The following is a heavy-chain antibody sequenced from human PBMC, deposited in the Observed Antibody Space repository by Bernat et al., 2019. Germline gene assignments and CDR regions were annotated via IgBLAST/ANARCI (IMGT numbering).Heavy chain of an antibody. CDR1: GYIFTSYY. D-gene: IGHD1-7*01. Sequence: QVQLVQSGAEVKKPGASVKVSCKASGYIFTSYYIHWVRQAPGQGLEWMGIINPSGGSTRYAQKFQDRVTMTRDTSTSTVYMNLSSLRSEDTAVYYCGRWNSADYFDYWGQGTLVTVSS. CDR2: INPSGGST. J-gene: IGHJ4*02. V-gene: IGHV1-46*03. CDR3: GRWNSADYFDY.